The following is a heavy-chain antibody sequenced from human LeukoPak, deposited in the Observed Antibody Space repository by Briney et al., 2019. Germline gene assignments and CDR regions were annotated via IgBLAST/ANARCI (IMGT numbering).Heavy chain of an antibody. CDR2: ISSSGSTI. CDR1: GFTFSDYY. Sequence: GGSLRLSCAASGFTFSDYYMSWIRQAPGKGLEWVSYISSSGSTIYYADSVKGRFTISRDNAENSLYLQMNSLRAEDTAVYYCARSPGTVTTEWWYFDYWGQGTLVTVSS. CDR3: ARSPGTVTTEWWYFDY. D-gene: IGHD4-17*01. V-gene: IGHV3-11*01. J-gene: IGHJ4*02.